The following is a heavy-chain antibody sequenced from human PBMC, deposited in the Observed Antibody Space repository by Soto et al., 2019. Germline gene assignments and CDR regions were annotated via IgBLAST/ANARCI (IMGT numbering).Heavy chain of an antibody. V-gene: IGHV4-39*07. CDR1: GGSISSSSYY. Sequence: PSETLSLTCTVSGGSISSSSYYWGWIRQPPGKGLEWIGSIYYSGSTYYSPSLKSRVTISVDTSKNQFSLKLSSVTAADTAVYYCARLNGDYFDFWGQGTLVTVSS. CDR2: IYYSGST. D-gene: IGHD4-17*01. CDR3: ARLNGDYFDF. J-gene: IGHJ4*02.